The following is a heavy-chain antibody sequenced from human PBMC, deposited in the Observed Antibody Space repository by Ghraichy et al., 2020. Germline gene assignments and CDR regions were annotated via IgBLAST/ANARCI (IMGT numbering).Heavy chain of an antibody. J-gene: IGHJ5*02. V-gene: IGHV4-34*01. Sequence: SETLSLTCAVYGGSFSGYYWSWIRQPPGKGLEWIGEINHSGSTNYNPSLKSRVTISVDTSKNQFSLKLSSVTAADTAVYYCARGRGRYYDILTGYYPQVSRNWFDPWGQGTLVTVSS. D-gene: IGHD3-9*01. CDR3: ARGRGRYYDILTGYYPQVSRNWFDP. CDR1: GGSFSGYY. CDR2: INHSGST.